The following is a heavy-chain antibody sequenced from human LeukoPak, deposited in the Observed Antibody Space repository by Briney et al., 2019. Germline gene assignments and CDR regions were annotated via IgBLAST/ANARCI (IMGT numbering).Heavy chain of an antibody. CDR1: GYTFTTYY. CDR3: ASGYKTVSVFDH. CDR2: INPSGGGT. J-gene: IGHJ4*02. V-gene: IGHV1-46*01. Sequence: GASVKVSCKASGYTFTTYYMHWVRQAPGQGLVWMGLINPSGGGTRYPQKFQGRVTMTRDTSTSTVYMELSSLRSEDTAVYYCASGYKTVSVFDHWGQGTLVTVSS. D-gene: IGHD5-24*01.